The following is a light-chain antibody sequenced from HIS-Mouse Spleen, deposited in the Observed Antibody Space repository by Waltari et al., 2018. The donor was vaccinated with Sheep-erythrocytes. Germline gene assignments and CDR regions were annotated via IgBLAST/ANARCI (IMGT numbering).Light chain of an antibody. V-gene: IGKV1-39*01. CDR1: QSISSY. CDR2: AAS. Sequence: DIQMTQSPSSLSASVGDRVTITCRASQSISSYLNWYQQKPGKAPKLLIYAASSLQSGVPSRFSGSGSGTDFTLTISSLQPEDCATYYCQQFNSYPLTFGGGTKVEIK. CDR3: QQFNSYPLT. J-gene: IGKJ4*01.